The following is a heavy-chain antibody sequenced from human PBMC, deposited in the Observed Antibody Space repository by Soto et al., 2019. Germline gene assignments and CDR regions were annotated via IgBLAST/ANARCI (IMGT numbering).Heavy chain of an antibody. D-gene: IGHD2-2*01. V-gene: IGHV6-1*01. J-gene: IGHJ5*02. CDR3: ARDRLGPYCSSTSCQGEENWFDP. CDR2: TYYRSKWYN. CDR1: GDSVSSNSAA. Sequence: SQTLSLPCAISGDSVSSNSAAWNWIRQSPSRGLEWLGRTYYRSKWYNDYAVSVKSRITINPDTSKNQFSLQLNSVTPEDTAVYYCARDRLGPYCSSTSCQGEENWFDPWGQGTLVTVSS.